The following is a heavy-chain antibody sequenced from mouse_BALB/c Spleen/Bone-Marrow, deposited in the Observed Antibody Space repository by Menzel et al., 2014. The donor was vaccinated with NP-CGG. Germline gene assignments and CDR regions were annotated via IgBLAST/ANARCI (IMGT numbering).Heavy chain of an antibody. CDR1: GYSITSGYS. CDR3: TRGDYGSYGAMDC. D-gene: IGHD2-1*01. J-gene: IGHJ4*01. V-gene: IGHV3-1*02. Sequence: EVKLQESGPDLVKPPQSLSLTCTVTGYSITSGYSWHWIRQFPGNKLEWMGYIHYSGNTNYNPSLKSRISIIRDTSKNQFFLQLISVTTEDTATYYCTRGDYGSYGAMDCWGQGTSVTVSS. CDR2: IHYSGNT.